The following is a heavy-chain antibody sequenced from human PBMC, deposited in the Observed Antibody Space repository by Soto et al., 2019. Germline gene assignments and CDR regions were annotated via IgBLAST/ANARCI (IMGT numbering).Heavy chain of an antibody. D-gene: IGHD2-15*01. CDR1: GGSVSSGSYY. J-gene: IGHJ5*02. CDR3: ARGRYCSGGSCYSNWFDP. V-gene: IGHV4-61*01. CDR2: IYYSGST. Sequence: ETLSITCTVSGGSVSSGSYYWSWIRQPPGKGLEWIGYIYYSGSTNYNPSLKSRVTISVDTSKNQFSLKLSSVTAADTAVYYCARGRYCSGGSCYSNWFDPWGQGTLVTVSS.